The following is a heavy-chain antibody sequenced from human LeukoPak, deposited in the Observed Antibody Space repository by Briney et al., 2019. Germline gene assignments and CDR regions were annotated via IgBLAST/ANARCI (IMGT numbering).Heavy chain of an antibody. CDR3: ARGQYPLGYCSSTSCYFGWFDP. V-gene: IGHV1-18*01. CDR2: ISAYNGNT. CDR1: GYTFTSYG. J-gene: IGHJ5*02. D-gene: IGHD2-2*01. Sequence: GASVKVSCKASGYTFTSYGISWVRQAPGQGLEWMGWISAYNGNTNYAQKLQGRVTMTTDTSTSTAYMELRSLRSDDTAVYYCARGQYPLGYCSSTSCYFGWFDPWGQGTLVTVSS.